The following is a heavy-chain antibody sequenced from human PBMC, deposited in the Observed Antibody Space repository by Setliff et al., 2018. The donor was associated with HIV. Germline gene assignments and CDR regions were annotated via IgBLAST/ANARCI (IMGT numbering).Heavy chain of an antibody. CDR3: AREGWFGEFFGYLDY. J-gene: IGHJ4*02. D-gene: IGHD3-10*01. CDR2: INAENGDT. CDR1: GGTFSSFA. V-gene: IGHV1-3*01. Sequence: ASVKVSCKASGGTFSSFAIHWVRQAPGQGLEWMGWINAENGDTRYSQKFRGRVTITRDTSATTAYMELSSLRSEDTAVYYCAREGWFGEFFGYLDYWGQGTLVTVSS.